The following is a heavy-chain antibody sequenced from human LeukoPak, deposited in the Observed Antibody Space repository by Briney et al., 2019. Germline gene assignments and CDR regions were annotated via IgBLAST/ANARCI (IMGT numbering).Heavy chain of an antibody. CDR3: ARKLRLGGNWFDP. Sequence: SVKVSCKTSGGTFTSYAITWVRQAPGQGLEWMGKIIPISGTTNYAQKFQGRVTFTADESTSTAYMELSSLRSEDTALYYCARKLRLGGNWFDPWGQGTLVTVS. D-gene: IGHD1-26*01. J-gene: IGHJ5*02. CDR2: IIPISGTT. V-gene: IGHV1-69*13. CDR1: GGTFTSYA.